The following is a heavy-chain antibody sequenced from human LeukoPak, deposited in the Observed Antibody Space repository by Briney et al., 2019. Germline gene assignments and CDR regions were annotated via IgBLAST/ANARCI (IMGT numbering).Heavy chain of an antibody. J-gene: IGHJ5*02. CDR3: ARAPLSSAGSWFDP. CDR1: GYTFTSYD. Sequence: ASVKVSCKAPGYTFTSYDINWVRQATGQGLEWMGWMNPNSGNTGYAQKFQGRVTMTRNTSISTAYMELSSLRSEDTAVYYCARAPLSSAGSWFDPWGQGTLVTVSS. CDR2: MNPNSGNT. D-gene: IGHD6-19*01. V-gene: IGHV1-8*01.